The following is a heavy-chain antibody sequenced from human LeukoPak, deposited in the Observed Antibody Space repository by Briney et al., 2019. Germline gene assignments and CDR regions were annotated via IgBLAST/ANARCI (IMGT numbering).Heavy chain of an antibody. J-gene: IGHJ4*02. V-gene: IGHV3-48*02. CDR2: ISSSSSTI. D-gene: IGHD6-19*01. Sequence: GGSLRLSCAASGFTFSSYAMSWVRQAPGKGLEWVSYISSSSSTIYYADSVKGRFTISRDNAKNSLYLQMNSLRDEDTAVYYCSREELYRSGWYEPSFDYWGQGTLVTVSS. CDR1: GFTFSSYA. CDR3: SREELYRSGWYEPSFDY.